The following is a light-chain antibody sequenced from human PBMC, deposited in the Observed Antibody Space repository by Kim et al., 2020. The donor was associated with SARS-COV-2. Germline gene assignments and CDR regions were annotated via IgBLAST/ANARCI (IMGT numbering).Light chain of an antibody. V-gene: IGLV3-1*01. CDR2: QDT. CDR3: QAWDSSTVV. Sequence: ESPGQRDSITLSGDNLGEKYVSWYQQKPGQSPDLGIYQDTKRPSGIPERFSGSNSGNTATLTISGTQAMDEADYHCQAWDSSTVVFGGGTKLTVL. J-gene: IGLJ2*01. CDR1: NLGEKY.